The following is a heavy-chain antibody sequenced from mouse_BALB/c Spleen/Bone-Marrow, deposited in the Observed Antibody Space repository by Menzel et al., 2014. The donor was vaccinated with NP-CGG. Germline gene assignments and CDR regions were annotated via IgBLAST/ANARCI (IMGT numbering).Heavy chain of an antibody. CDR3: ARRVPYHFDY. D-gene: IGHD2-10*01. V-gene: IGHV1-4*02. CDR1: GYTLISYT. J-gene: IGHJ2*01. Sequence: QVQLKQSAAKLARPGASVKMSCKASGYTLISYTMHWVRQRPGQGLEWIGYINPNSGYTEYNQKFKDKTTLTADTSSNTAYLLLSSLTSEDSAVYYCARRVPYHFDYWGQGTTLTVSS. CDR2: INPNSGYT.